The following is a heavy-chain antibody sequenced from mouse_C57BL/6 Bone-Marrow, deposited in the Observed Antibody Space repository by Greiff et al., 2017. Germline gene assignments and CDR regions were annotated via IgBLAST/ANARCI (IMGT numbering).Heavy chain of an antibody. J-gene: IGHJ4*01. D-gene: IGHD1-1*01. Sequence: VQLQPSGAELMKPGASVKLSCKATGYTFTGYWIEWVKQRPGHGLEWIGEILPGSGSTNYNEKFKGKATFTADTSSNTAYMQLSSLTTEDSAIXYCARKVPIYYYGSSSGYAMDYWGQGTSVTVSS. V-gene: IGHV1-9*01. CDR3: ARKVPIYYYGSSSGYAMDY. CDR1: GYTFTGYW. CDR2: ILPGSGST.